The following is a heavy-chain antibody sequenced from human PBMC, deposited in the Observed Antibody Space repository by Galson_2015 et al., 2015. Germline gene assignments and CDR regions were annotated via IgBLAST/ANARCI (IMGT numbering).Heavy chain of an antibody. V-gene: IGHV1-69*13. Sequence: SVKVSCKASGGTFSSYAISWVRQAPGQGLEWMGGIIPIFGTANYAQKFQGRVTITADESTSTAYMELSSLRSEDTAVYYCARGEPTQPIGYSYGHGSYFDYWGQGTLVTVSS. CDR1: GGTFSSYA. CDR2: IIPIFGTA. D-gene: IGHD5-18*01. J-gene: IGHJ4*02. CDR3: ARGEPTQPIGYSYGHGSYFDY.